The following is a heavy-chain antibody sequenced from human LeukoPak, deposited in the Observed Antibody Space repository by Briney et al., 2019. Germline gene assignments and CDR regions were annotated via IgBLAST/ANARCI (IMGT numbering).Heavy chain of an antibody. Sequence: PGGSLRLSCAASGFTFSSYWMPWVRHAPGKGLVWVSRINSDGSSTSYADSVKGRFTISRDNAKNTLYLQMNSLRAEDTAVYYCARVLDGVGATRSFDYWGQGTLVTVSS. CDR2: INSDGSST. D-gene: IGHD1-26*01. V-gene: IGHV3-74*01. CDR3: ARVLDGVGATRSFDY. J-gene: IGHJ4*02. CDR1: GFTFSSYW.